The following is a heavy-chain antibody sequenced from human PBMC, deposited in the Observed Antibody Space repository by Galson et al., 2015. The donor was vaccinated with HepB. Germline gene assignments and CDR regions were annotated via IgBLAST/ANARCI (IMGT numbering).Heavy chain of an antibody. CDR2: INPNSGGT. J-gene: IGHJ4*02. Sequence: SVKVSCKASGYTFTGYYMHWVRQAPGQGLEWVGWINPNSGGTNYAQKFQGWVTMTRDTSISTAYMELSRLRSDDTAVYYCARDLSITGTRRVFDYWGQGTLVTVSS. D-gene: IGHD1-7*01. CDR3: ARDLSITGTRRVFDY. CDR1: GYTFTGYY. V-gene: IGHV1-2*04.